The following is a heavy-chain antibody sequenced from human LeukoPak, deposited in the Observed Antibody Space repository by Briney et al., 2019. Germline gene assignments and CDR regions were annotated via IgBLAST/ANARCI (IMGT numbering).Heavy chain of an antibody. CDR3: ARDLTQLALFDY. V-gene: IGHV3-33*08. J-gene: IGHJ4*02. CDR1: GFTFSSYG. D-gene: IGHD6-13*01. Sequence: PGRSLRLSCAASGFTFSSYGMHWVRQAPGKGLEWVAVIWYDGSNKYYADSVKGRFTLSRDNSKNTLFLQMNSLRPEDTAVYFRARDLTQLALFDYWGQGTLVTVSS. CDR2: IWYDGSNK.